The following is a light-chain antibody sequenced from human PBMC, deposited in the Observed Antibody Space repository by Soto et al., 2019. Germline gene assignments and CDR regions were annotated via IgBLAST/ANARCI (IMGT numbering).Light chain of an antibody. CDR1: QSISDT. V-gene: IGKV3-15*01. J-gene: IGKJ4*01. CDR3: QRYNNWPLT. Sequence: EIVMTQSPATLSVSPGGRATLSCRASQSISDTLAWYQQKPGQAPRLLIYSASRRATGFPARFSGSGSGTDFTLTISSLQSEDFAVYYCQRYNNWPLTFGGGTKVESK. CDR2: SAS.